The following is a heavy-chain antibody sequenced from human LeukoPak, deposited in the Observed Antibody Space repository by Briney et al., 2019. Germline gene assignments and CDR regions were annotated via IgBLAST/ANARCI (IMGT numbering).Heavy chain of an antibody. CDR1: GFTFNNYA. Sequence: GGPLRLSCAASGFTFNNYALGWFGKAPGKGREWVSTISGSGGSTYYADSVKGRFTISRDNSKNTLYLQMNSLRAEDTAVYYCAKEANDAFDIWGQGTMVTVSS. J-gene: IGHJ3*02. CDR2: ISGSGGST. CDR3: AKEANDAFDI. V-gene: IGHV3-23*01.